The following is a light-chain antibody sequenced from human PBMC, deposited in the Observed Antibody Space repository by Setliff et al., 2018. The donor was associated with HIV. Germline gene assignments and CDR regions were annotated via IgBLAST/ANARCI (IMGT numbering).Light chain of an antibody. CDR1: SSDVGGYDY. CDR3: CSYAARQTSYV. Sequence: QSVLTQPRSVSGSPGQSVTISCTGTSSDVGGYDYVSWIQQQPGKAPKLMIYDVTRRPSGVPDRFSGSRPGNTASLTISGLQADDEAYYYCCSYAARQTSYVFGTGTKV. CDR2: DVT. V-gene: IGLV2-11*01. J-gene: IGLJ1*01.